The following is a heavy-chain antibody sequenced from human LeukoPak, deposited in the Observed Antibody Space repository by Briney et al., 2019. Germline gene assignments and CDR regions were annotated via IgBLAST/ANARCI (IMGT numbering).Heavy chain of an antibody. J-gene: IGHJ6*03. V-gene: IGHV3-7*01. CDR2: IKQDGSEK. CDR1: GFTFSSYW. D-gene: IGHD6-13*01. Sequence: GGSLRLSCAASGFTFSSYWMSWVRQAPGKGLEWVANIKQDGSEKYYVDSVKGRFTISRDNAKNSLYLQMNSLRAEDTAVYYCARGAYSSSWYSRGYYYYYMDVWGKGTTVTVSS. CDR3: ARGAYSSSWYSRGYYYYYMDV.